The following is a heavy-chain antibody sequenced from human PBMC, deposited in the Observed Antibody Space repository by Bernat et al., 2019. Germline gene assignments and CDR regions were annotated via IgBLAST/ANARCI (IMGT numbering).Heavy chain of an antibody. J-gene: IGHJ6*02. D-gene: IGHD1-14*01. CDR2: IYPGDSDT. V-gene: IGHV5-51*01. CDR3: ARHNLDYYYGMDV. Sequence: EVQLVQSGAEVKKPGESLKISCKGSGYSFTSYWIGWVRQIPWKGLEWMGFIYPGDSDTRYSPSFRGKVTISADKTISTAYLQGSSLKASDTAMYYCARHNLDYYYGMDVWGQGTTVTVSS. CDR1: GYSFTSYW.